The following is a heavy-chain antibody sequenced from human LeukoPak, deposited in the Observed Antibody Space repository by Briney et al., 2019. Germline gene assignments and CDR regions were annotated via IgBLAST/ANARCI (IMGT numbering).Heavy chain of an antibody. J-gene: IGHJ4*02. D-gene: IGHD6-25*01. CDR2: IWPDGSKK. V-gene: IGHV3-33*06. CDR1: GFTFSTYA. CDR3: AKISSSAESNFDY. Sequence: PGRSLRLSCAASGFTFSTYAMHWVRQAPGKGLEWVAFIWPDGSKKYYADSVKGRFAISRENSKNTVYLQTNDLRPEDTALYFCAKISSSAESNFDYWGQGTLLTVSS.